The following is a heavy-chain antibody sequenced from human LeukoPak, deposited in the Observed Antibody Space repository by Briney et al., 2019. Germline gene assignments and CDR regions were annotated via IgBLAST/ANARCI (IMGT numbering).Heavy chain of an antibody. Sequence: GGSLRLSCAASGFTFSSYAMSWVRQAPGKGLEYGSPISSNGGSTYYANSVKGSFTISRDNSKSTLYLQMGSLRAEDTAVYYCAGGGWGSYLWVSGLFDNWFAPWGQGTLVTVSS. CDR2: ISSNGGST. D-gene: IGHD3-10*01. J-gene: IGHJ5*02. CDR1: GFTFSSYA. V-gene: IGHV3-64*01. CDR3: AGGGWGSYLWVSGLFDNWFAP.